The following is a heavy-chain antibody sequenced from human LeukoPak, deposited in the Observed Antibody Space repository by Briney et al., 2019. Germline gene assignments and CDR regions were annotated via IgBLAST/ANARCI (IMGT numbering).Heavy chain of an antibody. Sequence: SETLSPTCTVSSGSINTFYWSWIRQPPGKGPEWIGFISETGTTNYNPSLKSRVTISVDTSKNQFSLKLSSVTAADTAVYYCARSPPLYYDSSGYYFQGDAFDIWGQGTMVTVSS. J-gene: IGHJ3*02. CDR1: SGSINTFY. CDR3: ARSPPLYYDSSGYYFQGDAFDI. D-gene: IGHD3-22*01. CDR2: ISETGTT. V-gene: IGHV4-59*01.